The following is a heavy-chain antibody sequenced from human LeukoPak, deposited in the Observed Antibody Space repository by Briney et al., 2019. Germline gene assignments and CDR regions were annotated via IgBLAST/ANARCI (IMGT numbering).Heavy chain of an antibody. V-gene: IGHV3-53*01. J-gene: IGHJ4*02. CDR1: GFTVSSNY. Sequence: GGSLRLSCAASGFTVSSNYMSWVRQAPGKGLGWVSVLYNGGNTYYADSVKGRFTVSRDNSKNTLYLQMNSLRAEDTAVYYCARYDGGSGPFDYWGQGTLVTVSS. D-gene: IGHD3-10*01. CDR3: ARYDGGSGPFDY. CDR2: LYNGGNT.